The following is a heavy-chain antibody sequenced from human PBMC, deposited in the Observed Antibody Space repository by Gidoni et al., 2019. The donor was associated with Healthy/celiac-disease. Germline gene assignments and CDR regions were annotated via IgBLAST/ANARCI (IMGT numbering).Heavy chain of an antibody. CDR1: GDSVSRNSAA. V-gene: IGHV6-1*01. J-gene: IGHJ4*02. CDR2: AYYRSKWYT. Sequence: QVQLQQPGPGLVKPSQTLSLTCAISGDSVSRNSAAWHWIRQSPSIGLEWLGRAYYRSKWYTEYAISVKSRTTINPDTSKNQLSLQLNSVTPEDTAVYDCARANCGGDCYSFDYWGQGTLVTVSS. D-gene: IGHD2-21*02. CDR3: ARANCGGDCYSFDY.